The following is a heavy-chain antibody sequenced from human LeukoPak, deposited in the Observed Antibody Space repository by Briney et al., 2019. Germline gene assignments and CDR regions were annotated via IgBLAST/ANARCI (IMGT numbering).Heavy chain of an antibody. CDR2: IYRGGST. Sequence: PGGSLRLSCAASGFNVSNNYMSWVRQAPGKGLEWVSVIYRGGSTYYADSVKGRFTMSRDNSKNTVYLQMDSLRAEDTALYYCARRGTTVTTEQFDYWGQGTLVTVSS. D-gene: IGHD4-17*01. CDR1: GFNVSNNY. J-gene: IGHJ4*02. CDR3: ARRGTTVTTEQFDY. V-gene: IGHV3-53*01.